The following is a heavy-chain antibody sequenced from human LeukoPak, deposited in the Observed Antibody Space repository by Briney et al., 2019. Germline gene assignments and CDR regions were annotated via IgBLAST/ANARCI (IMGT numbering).Heavy chain of an antibody. CDR3: ARDPGYSYGRPSY. Sequence: GGSLRLSCAASGFTFSSYAMHWVRQAPGKGLEWVAVISYDGSNKYYADSVKGRFTISRDNSKNTLYLQMNSLRAEDTAVYYCARDPGYSYGRPSYWGQGTLVTVSS. CDR2: ISYDGSNK. CDR1: GFTFSSYA. J-gene: IGHJ4*02. V-gene: IGHV3-30-3*01. D-gene: IGHD5-18*01.